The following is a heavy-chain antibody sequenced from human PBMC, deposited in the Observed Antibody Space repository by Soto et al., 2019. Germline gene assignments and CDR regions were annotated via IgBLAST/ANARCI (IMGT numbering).Heavy chain of an antibody. Sequence: ASVKVSCKASGGTFSSYAISWVRQAPGQGLEWMGGIIPIFGTANYAQKFQGRVTITADESTSTAYMELSSLRSEDTAVYYCARVAVVWVNYFDYWGQGTLVTVSS. V-gene: IGHV1-69*13. D-gene: IGHD3-16*01. J-gene: IGHJ4*02. CDR1: GGTFSSYA. CDR2: IIPIFGTA. CDR3: ARVAVVWVNYFDY.